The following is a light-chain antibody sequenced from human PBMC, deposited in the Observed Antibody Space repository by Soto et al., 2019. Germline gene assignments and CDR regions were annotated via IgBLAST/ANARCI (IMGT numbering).Light chain of an antibody. CDR2: GAS. J-gene: IGKJ4*01. CDR1: QSVASSH. CDR3: QQYNNWPVT. Sequence: EIVLTQSPGTLSLSPGERATLSCRASQSVASSHLAWYRQKPGQAPRLLIHGASTRATGIAARFSGSGSGTEFTLTISGLQSEDFATYYCQQYNNWPVTFGGGTKVDIK. V-gene: IGKV3D-15*01.